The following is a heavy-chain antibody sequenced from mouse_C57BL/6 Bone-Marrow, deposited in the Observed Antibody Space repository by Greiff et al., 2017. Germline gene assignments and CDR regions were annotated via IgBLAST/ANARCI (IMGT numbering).Heavy chain of an antibody. Sequence: QVQLQQSGAELARPGASVKMSCKASGYTFTSYSMHWVKQRPGQGLEWIGYINPSSGDTKYNQKFKDKATLTADKSSSTAYMQLSSLTSEDSAVYYCAGRCDYDYAGDYWGQGTSVTVSS. V-gene: IGHV1-4*01. D-gene: IGHD2-4*01. CDR1: GYTFTSYS. CDR3: AGRCDYDYAGDY. CDR2: INPSSGDT. J-gene: IGHJ4*01.